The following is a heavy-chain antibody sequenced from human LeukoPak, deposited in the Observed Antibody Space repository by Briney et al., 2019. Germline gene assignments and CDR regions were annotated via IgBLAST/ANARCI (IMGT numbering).Heavy chain of an antibody. V-gene: IGHV1-69*04. Sequence: GASVKVSCKASGGTFSSYAISWVRQAPGQGLEWMGRIIPILGIANYAQKFQGRVTITADKSTSTAYMELSSLRSEDTAVYYCARCPNTKRWFDPWGQGTRVTVSS. CDR3: ARCPNTKRWFDP. CDR1: GGTFSSYA. J-gene: IGHJ5*02. CDR2: IIPILGIA. D-gene: IGHD2-8*01.